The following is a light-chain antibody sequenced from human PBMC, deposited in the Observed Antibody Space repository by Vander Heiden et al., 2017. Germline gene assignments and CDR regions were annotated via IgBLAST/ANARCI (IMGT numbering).Light chain of an antibody. V-gene: IGLV2-14*01. CDR1: SSDVGGYKY. CDR3: SSYTSSSTLV. J-gene: IGLJ2*01. CDR2: EVS. Sequence: QSALPHPASVSGSPGPSITIPCIGTSSDVGGYKYVSWYQQSPGKAPQLMIYEVSNRPSGVSNRFSGSKSGNTASLTISGLQTDDEADYYCSSYTSSSTLVFGGGTKVTVL.